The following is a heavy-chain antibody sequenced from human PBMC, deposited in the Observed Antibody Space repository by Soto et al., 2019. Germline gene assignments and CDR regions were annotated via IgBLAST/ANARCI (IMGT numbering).Heavy chain of an antibody. D-gene: IGHD2-2*02. J-gene: IGHJ4*02. CDR2: ISTAHSDV. Sequence: QVHLVQSADEMKKPGASVKVSCKTSGYTFTNFGISWVRQAPGQGLEWLGWISTAHSDVGYAQKFQGRVTLTRDTSTSTAYLELRSLTSDDTAVYFCARDLAYIREYWGQGTLITVSS. CDR1: GYTFTNFG. CDR3: ARDLAYIREY. V-gene: IGHV1-18*01.